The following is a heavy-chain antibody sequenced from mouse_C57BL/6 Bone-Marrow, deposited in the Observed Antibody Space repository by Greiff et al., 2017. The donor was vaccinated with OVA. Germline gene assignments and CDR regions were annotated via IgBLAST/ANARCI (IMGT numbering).Heavy chain of an antibody. V-gene: IGHV5-9-1*02. D-gene: IGHD5-1-1*01. Sequence: EVQRVESGEGLVKPGGSLKLSCAASGFTFSSYAMSWVRQTPEKRLEWVAYISSGGDYIYYADTVKGRFTISRDNARNTLYLQMSSLKSEDTAMYYCTIIPYYYAMDYWGQGTSVTVSS. CDR1: GFTFSSYA. J-gene: IGHJ4*01. CDR2: ISSGGDYI. CDR3: TIIPYYYAMDY.